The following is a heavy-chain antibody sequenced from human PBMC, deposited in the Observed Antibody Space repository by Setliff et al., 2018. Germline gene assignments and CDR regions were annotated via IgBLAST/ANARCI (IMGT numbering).Heavy chain of an antibody. V-gene: IGHV4-61*01. CDR2: IQKSGST. Sequence: SETLSLTCSVSGGSISGSHYYWSWIRQPPGKGLESIGYIQKSGSTNYNPSLMSRVSISVDTSKNQFSLKLRSVTAADTAVYYCARLSWNGLRYYGLDVWGQGTTVTVSS. D-gene: IGHD3-3*01. CDR3: ARLSWNGLRYYGLDV. CDR1: GGSISGSHYY. J-gene: IGHJ6*02.